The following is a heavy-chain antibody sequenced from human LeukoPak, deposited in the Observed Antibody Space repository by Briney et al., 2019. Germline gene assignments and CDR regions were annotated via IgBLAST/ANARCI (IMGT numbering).Heavy chain of an antibody. Sequence: GGSLRLSCAASEFSLSHYAVHWIRQAPGKGLEWVAVISNDGSNKYYPDSVRGRFTISRDNSNNTVSLQLTSVRPTDTAIYYCARTYASHWASLDFWGLGTLVTVSS. D-gene: IGHD2-2*01. CDR1: EFSLSHYA. CDR2: ISNDGSNK. CDR3: ARTYASHWASLDF. V-gene: IGHV3-30-3*01. J-gene: IGHJ4*01.